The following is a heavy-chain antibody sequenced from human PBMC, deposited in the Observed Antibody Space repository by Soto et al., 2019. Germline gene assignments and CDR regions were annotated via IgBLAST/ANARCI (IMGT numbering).Heavy chain of an antibody. Sequence: QVQLVESGGGVVQPGRSLRLSCAASGFTFSSYAMHWVRQAPGKGLEWVAVISYDGSNKYYADSVKGRFTISRDNSKNTLYLQMNSLRAEDTAVYYCARYVTYYYDSSGYSEHYYYGMDVWRQATTVTVSS. CDR3: ARYVTYYYDSSGYSEHYYYGMDV. D-gene: IGHD3-22*01. V-gene: IGHV3-30-3*01. CDR2: ISYDGSNK. CDR1: GFTFSSYA. J-gene: IGHJ6*02.